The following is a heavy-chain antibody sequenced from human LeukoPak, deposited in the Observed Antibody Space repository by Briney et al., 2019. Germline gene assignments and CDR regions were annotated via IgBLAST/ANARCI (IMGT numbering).Heavy chain of an antibody. V-gene: IGHV3-48*01. J-gene: IGHJ4*02. D-gene: IGHD3-22*01. CDR3: ARGSTYYDSSGQVPFDF. Sequence: GGSLRLSCAASGFTFSTYSMNWVRQAPGKGLEWVSYISSSSSTIYYADSVKGRFTISRDNAKNSLYLQMNSLRAEDTAVYYCARGSTYYDSSGQVPFDFWGQGTLVTVSS. CDR2: ISSSSSTI. CDR1: GFTFSTYS.